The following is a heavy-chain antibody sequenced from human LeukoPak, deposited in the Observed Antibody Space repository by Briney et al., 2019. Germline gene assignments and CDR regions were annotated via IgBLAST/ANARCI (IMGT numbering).Heavy chain of an antibody. CDR1: GFTLSSYS. CDR2: ISGSSSYI. V-gene: IGHV3-21*01. CDR3: ARDNDLLRYFDWPLDY. D-gene: IGHD3-9*01. J-gene: IGHJ4*02. Sequence: PGGSLRLSCAASGFTLSSYSMNWVRQAPGKGLEWVPSISGSSSYIYYADSVKGRFTISRDNAKNSLYLQMNSLRAEDTAVYYCARDNDLLRYFDWPLDYWGQGTLVTVSS.